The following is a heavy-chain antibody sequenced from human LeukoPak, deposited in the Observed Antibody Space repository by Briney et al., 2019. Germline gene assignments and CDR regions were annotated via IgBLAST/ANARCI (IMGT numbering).Heavy chain of an antibody. CDR1: GGSISSYY. D-gene: IGHD3-16*01. V-gene: IGHV4-59*01. CDR2: IYYSGST. CDR3: ARGWGYFDY. Sequence: SETLSLTCTVSGGSISSYYWSWIRQPPGKGLEWIGYIYYSGSTNYNPSLKSRVTISVDTSKSQFSLNLSSMTAADTAVYYCARGWGYFDYWGQGTLVTVSS. J-gene: IGHJ4*02.